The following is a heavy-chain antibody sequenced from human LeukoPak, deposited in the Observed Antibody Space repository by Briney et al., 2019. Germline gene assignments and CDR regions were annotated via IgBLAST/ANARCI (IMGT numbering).Heavy chain of an antibody. J-gene: IGHJ3*01. V-gene: IGHV4-4*07. CDR3: ARTSPKNGAFDL. Sequence: SETLSLTCTVSGGSITNYYWSWIRQPAGKGLEWIGRIYSSGSTNYNPSLNSRVTMSVDTSKNQFSLKLTSVTAADTAVYYCARTSPKNGAFDLWGQGTMVTVSS. CDR2: IYSSGST. D-gene: IGHD2-8*01. CDR1: GGSITNYY.